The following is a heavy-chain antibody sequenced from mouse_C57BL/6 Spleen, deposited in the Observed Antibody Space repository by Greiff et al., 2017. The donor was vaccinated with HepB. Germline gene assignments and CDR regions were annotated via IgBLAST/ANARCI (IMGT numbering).Heavy chain of an antibody. D-gene: IGHD1-1*01. Sequence: QVQLQQSGAELARPGASVKLSCKASGYTFTSYGISWVKQRTGQGLEWIGEIYPRSGNTYYNEKFKGKATLTADKSSSTAYMELRSLTSEDSAVYFCAREGYGSSYRFAYWGQGTLVTVSA. J-gene: IGHJ3*01. CDR2: IYPRSGNT. V-gene: IGHV1-81*01. CDR3: AREGYGSSYRFAY. CDR1: GYTFTSYG.